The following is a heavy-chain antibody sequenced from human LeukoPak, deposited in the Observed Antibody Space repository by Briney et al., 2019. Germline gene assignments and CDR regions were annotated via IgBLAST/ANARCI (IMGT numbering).Heavy chain of an antibody. D-gene: IGHD4-11*01. CDR3: ARDGSYSNYFDY. CDR2: IYYSGST. J-gene: IGHJ4*02. V-gene: IGHV4-59*01. CDR1: GGSISSYY. Sequence: PSETLSLTCTVPGGSISSYYGSWIRNPPGRGLEWIGYIYYSGSTNYNPSLKSRVTISVDTSKNQFSLKLSSVTAADTAVYYCARDGSYSNYFDYWGQGTLVTVSS.